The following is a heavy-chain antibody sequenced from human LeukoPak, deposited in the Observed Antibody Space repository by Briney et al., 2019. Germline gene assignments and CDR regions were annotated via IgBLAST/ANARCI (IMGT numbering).Heavy chain of an antibody. CDR1: GGSISSSSYF. V-gene: IGHV4-39*01. J-gene: IGHJ4*02. D-gene: IGHD5-18*01. Sequence: PSETLSLTCSVSGGSISSSSYFWGWIRQPPGKGLEWIGSIYYSGSTYSNPSLKSRVTISVDTSKSQFSLKLSSVTAADTAVYYCARDGYTYGSFDYWGQGTLGTVS. CDR3: ARDGYTYGSFDY. CDR2: IYYSGST.